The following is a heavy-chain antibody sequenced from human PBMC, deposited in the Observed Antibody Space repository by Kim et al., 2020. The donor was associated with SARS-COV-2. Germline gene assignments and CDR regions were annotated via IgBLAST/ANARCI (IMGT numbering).Heavy chain of an antibody. D-gene: IGHD6-19*01. V-gene: IGHV3-23*01. CDR3: AKAPISNPYSSGWYADY. CDR2: ISGSGGST. CDR1: GITFSSYA. J-gene: IGHJ4*02. Sequence: GGSLRLSCGASGITFSSYAMSWVRQAPGKGLEWVSAISGSGGSTYHADSVKGRFTISRDNSKNTLFLQMNSLRAEDTAVYYCAKAPISNPYSSGWYADYWGQGTLVTVSS.